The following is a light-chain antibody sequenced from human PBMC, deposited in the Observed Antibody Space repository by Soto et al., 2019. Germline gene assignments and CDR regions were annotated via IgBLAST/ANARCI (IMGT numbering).Light chain of an antibody. CDR2: GNN. CDR1: RANIGAAYN. V-gene: IGLV1-40*01. CDR3: QSYDSSLSGYV. J-gene: IGLJ1*01. Sequence: QSVLTQPPSTSRTPGQRVTISCTGSRANIGAAYNVDWYQQLPGTAPKLLIYGNNNRSSGVPARFSGSKSGTSASLAIAGLQAEDEGDYYCQSYDSSLSGYVFGTGTKVTVL.